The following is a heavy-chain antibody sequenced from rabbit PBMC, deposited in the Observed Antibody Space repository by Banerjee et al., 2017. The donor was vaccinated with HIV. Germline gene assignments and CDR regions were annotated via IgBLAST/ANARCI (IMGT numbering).Heavy chain of an antibody. CDR2: IYAGDGST. V-gene: IGHV1S40*01. CDR1: GFSLFYYW. J-gene: IGHJ4*01. CDR3: ARDRIGIIGWNFYL. Sequence: QSLEESGGGLVKPGGTLTLTCKASGFSLFYYWMCWVRQAPGKGLDLIGCIYAGDGSTDYTNWVNGRFTISRTSSITGTLQRTSLTAADTATYFCARDRIGIIGWNFYLWGPGTLVTVS. D-gene: IGHD1-1*01.